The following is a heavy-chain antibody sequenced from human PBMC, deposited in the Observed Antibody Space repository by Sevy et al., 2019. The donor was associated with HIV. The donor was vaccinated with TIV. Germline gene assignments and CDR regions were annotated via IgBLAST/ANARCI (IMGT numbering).Heavy chain of an antibody. Sequence: GGSLRLSCAASGFNFGSYAMSWVRQAPGKGLEWVSAISGSGGSTYYAYSVKGRFTISRDNSKNTLDLQMNSLRAEDTSIYYCAKDNHYDSRGYYYGMRPSEGAFDIWGQGTMVTVSS. V-gene: IGHV3-23*01. CDR3: AKDNHYDSRGYYYGMRPSEGAFDI. CDR1: GFNFGSYA. J-gene: IGHJ3*02. D-gene: IGHD3-22*01. CDR2: ISGSGGST.